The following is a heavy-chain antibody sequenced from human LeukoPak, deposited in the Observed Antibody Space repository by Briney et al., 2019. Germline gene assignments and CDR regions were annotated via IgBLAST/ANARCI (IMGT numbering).Heavy chain of an antibody. CDR1: GVTFSNSG. Sequence: PGGSLRLSCAASGVTFSNSGMSWVRQAPGKGLEWVSDITGSGNIDYADSVKGRFTISRDNAKNSLYLQMNNLRVEDTALYYCAKESGTYYYFDYWGQGTLVTVSS. V-gene: IGHV3-23*01. CDR2: ITGSGNI. CDR3: AKESGTYYYFDY. J-gene: IGHJ4*02. D-gene: IGHD1-26*01.